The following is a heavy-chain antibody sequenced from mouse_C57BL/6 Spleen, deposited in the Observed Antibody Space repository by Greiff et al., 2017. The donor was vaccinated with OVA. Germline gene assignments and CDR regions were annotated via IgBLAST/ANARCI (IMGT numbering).Heavy chain of an antibody. CDR3: ARERGIYYDYDGLFDY. J-gene: IGHJ2*01. V-gene: IGHV1-82*01. CDR2: IYPGDGDT. CDR1: GYAFSSSW. Sequence: QVQLQQSGPELVKPGASVKISCKASGYAFSSSWMNWVKQRPGKGLEWIGRIYPGDGDTNYNGKFKGKATLTADKSSSTAYMQLSSLTSEDSAVYFCARERGIYYDYDGLFDYWGKGTTLTVSS. D-gene: IGHD2-4*01.